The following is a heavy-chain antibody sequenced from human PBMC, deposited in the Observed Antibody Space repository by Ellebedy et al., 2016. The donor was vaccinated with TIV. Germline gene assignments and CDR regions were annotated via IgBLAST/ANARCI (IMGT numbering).Heavy chain of an antibody. V-gene: IGHV1-3*01. J-gene: IGHJ4*02. CDR2: INAGNGNT. CDR1: GYTFTSYA. D-gene: IGHD6-19*01. Sequence: ASVKVSCKASGYTFTSYAMHWVRQAPGQRLEWMGWINAGNGNTKYSQKLQGRVTITRDTSASTAYMELSSLRSEDTAVYYCARREWLGYYDYWGQGTLVTVSS. CDR3: ARREWLGYYDY.